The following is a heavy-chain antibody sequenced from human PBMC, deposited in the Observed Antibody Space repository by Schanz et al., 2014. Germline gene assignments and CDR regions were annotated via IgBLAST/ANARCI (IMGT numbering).Heavy chain of an antibody. CDR1: GFTFSSHW. V-gene: IGHV3-23*01. CDR3: AASSGWHPSTDY. J-gene: IGHJ4*02. CDR2: ISGSGGST. D-gene: IGHD6-19*01. Sequence: EVQLMESGGGLVKPGGSLRLSCAASGFTFSSHWMHWVRQDPGKGLEWVSAISGSGGSTYYADSVKGRFTISRDNAKNTLYLQMNTLRAEDTAVYYCAASSGWHPSTDYWGQGTLVTVSS.